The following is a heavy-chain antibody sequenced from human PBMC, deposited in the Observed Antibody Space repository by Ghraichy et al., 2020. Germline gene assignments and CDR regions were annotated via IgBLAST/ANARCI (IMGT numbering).Heavy chain of an antibody. CDR1: GFTFSNYG. CDR2: ISSDGGNT. V-gene: IGHV3-64*04. D-gene: IGHD3-10*01. Sequence: GGSLRLSCAASGFTFSNYGMHWVRQAPGKGLEYVSAISSDGGNTYYADSVKGRFTISRDNSKNTLYLQMNSLRPEDTAVYYCAKGLDNYYGSGSHIYFGMDGWCQGTKATLSS. CDR3: AKGLDNYYGSGSHIYFGMDG. J-gene: IGHJ6*02.